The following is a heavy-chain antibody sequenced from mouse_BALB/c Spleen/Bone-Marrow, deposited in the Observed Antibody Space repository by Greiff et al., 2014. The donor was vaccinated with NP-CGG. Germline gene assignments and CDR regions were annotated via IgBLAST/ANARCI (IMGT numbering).Heavy chain of an antibody. D-gene: IGHD1-2*01. CDR3: ARRQFITTAAWFAH. V-gene: IGHV1-14*01. Sequence: VQLKHSGPELVKPGASVKMSCKASGYTFTSYVMHWVKQKPGQGLEWIGYINPYNDGTKYNEKFKGKATLTSDKSSSTAYMELSSLTSEDSAVYYCARRQFITTAAWFAHWGQGTLVTVSA. J-gene: IGHJ3*01. CDR1: GYTFTSYV. CDR2: INPYNDGT.